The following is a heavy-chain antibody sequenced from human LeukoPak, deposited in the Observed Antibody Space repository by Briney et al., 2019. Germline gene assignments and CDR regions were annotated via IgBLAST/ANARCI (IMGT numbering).Heavy chain of an antibody. V-gene: IGHV4-59*01. CDR3: ARRIGFYDYDY. J-gene: IGHJ4*02. CDR2: IYFTGST. D-gene: IGHD5/OR15-5a*01. Sequence: SETLPLTCTVSGGSISSFFWSWIRQSPEKGLEWIGYIYFTGSTNYSPSLKSRVTISVDTSKNQFSLRLSSVTAADTAIYYCARRIGFYDYDYWGQGSLVTVSS. CDR1: GGSISSFF.